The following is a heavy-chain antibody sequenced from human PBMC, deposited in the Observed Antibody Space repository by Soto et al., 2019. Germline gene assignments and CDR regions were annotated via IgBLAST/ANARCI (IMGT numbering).Heavy chain of an antibody. Sequence: SETLSLTCTVSGGSISSYYWSWIRQPPGKGLEWIGYIYYSGSTNYNPSLKSRVTISVDTSKNQFSLKLSSVTAADTAVYYCARGGGYTPKNWFDPWGQGTLVTVSS. V-gene: IGHV4-59*01. CDR1: GGSISSYY. CDR3: ARGGGYTPKNWFDP. J-gene: IGHJ5*02. D-gene: IGHD5-12*01. CDR2: IYYSGST.